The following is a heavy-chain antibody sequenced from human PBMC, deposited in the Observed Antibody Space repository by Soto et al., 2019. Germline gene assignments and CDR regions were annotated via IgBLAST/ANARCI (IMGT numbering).Heavy chain of an antibody. V-gene: IGHV3-23*01. Sequence: PVWSLRLSCAASGFTFSSYAMSWVRQAPGKGLEWVSAISGSGGSTYYADSVKGRFTISRDNSKNTLYLQMNSLRAEDTAVYYCEKDDFWSRVGFDPWGQGTMVSVSA. CDR1: GFTFSSYA. J-gene: IGHJ5*02. CDR3: EKDDFWSRVGFDP. D-gene: IGHD3-3*01. CDR2: ISGSGGST.